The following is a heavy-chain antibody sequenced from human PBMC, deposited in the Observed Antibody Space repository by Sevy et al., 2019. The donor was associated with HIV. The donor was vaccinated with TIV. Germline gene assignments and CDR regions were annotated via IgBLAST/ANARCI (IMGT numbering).Heavy chain of an antibody. J-gene: IGHJ6*02. D-gene: IGHD3-10*01. CDR3: ARDRDDYASGRRHPYYYYEGMDV. CDR2: ISSRRTFT. V-gene: IGHV3-21*01. CDR1: GFTFKDDF. Sequence: GGSLRLSCVGSGFTFKDDFMTWVRQAPGKGLEWVSSISSRRTFTYYADSVKGRFTSSRDNAQNSMFLQMNSVRPEGTACYYCARDRDDYASGRRHPYYYYEGMDVCGQGTTVTVSS.